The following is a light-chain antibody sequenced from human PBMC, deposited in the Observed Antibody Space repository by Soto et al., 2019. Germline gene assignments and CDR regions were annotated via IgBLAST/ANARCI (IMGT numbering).Light chain of an antibody. Sequence: EIELTQSARSLSLSPGERATLSCRASQSINSSYLAWYQQKAGQAPRLLIYGASSRATGIPARFSGSGSGTDFTLTISSLQPEDFAVYYCQQYNSSPCTFGQGTKVDIK. CDR3: QQYNSSPCT. CDR1: QSINSSY. CDR2: GAS. J-gene: IGKJ1*01. V-gene: IGKV3-20*01.